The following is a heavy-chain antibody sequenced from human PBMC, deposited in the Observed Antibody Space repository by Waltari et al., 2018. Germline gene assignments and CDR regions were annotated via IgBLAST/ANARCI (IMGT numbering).Heavy chain of an antibody. CDR2: ISWDGGST. CDR3: AKDELRYSSNYFDY. Sequence: EVQLVESGGVVVQPGGSLRLSCAASGFTFDDYAMHWVRQAPGKGLEWVSLISWDGGSTYYADSVKGRFTISRDNSRNALYLQMNSLRAEDTALYYCAKDELRYSSNYFDYWGQGTLVTVSS. V-gene: IGHV3-43D*04. D-gene: IGHD6-13*01. CDR1: GFTFDDYA. J-gene: IGHJ4*02.